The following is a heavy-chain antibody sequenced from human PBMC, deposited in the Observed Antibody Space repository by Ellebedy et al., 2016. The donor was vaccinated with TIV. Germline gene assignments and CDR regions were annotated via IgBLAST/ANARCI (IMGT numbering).Heavy chain of an antibody. V-gene: IGHV4-59*01. CDR2: TYYSGST. CDR3: ARGKNLWFGELLPIDY. D-gene: IGHD3-10*01. J-gene: IGHJ4*02. Sequence: SETLSLXXTVSGGSISSYYWSWIRQPPGKGLEWIGYTYYSGSTNYNPSLKSRVTISVDTSKNQFSLKLSSVTAADTAVYYCARGKNLWFGELLPIDYWGLGTLVTVSS. CDR1: GGSISSYY.